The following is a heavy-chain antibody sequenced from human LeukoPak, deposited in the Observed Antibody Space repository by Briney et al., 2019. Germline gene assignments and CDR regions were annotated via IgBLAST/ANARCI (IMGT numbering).Heavy chain of an antibody. CDR1: GYTFTGYY. Sequence: ASVKASCKASGYTFTGYYMHWVRQAPGQGLEWMGWINPNSGGTNYAQKFQGRVTMTRDMSTSTVYMELSSLRSEDTAVYYCARGTLEWFGEPRDAFDIWGQGTMVTVSS. CDR3: ARGTLEWFGEPRDAFDI. V-gene: IGHV1-2*02. J-gene: IGHJ3*02. D-gene: IGHD3-10*01. CDR2: INPNSGGT.